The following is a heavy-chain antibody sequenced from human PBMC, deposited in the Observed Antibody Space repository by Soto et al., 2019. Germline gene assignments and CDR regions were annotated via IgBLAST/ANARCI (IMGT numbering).Heavy chain of an antibody. CDR1: GFPFSSYA. CDR3: AKDEYDPSLVPDV. J-gene: IGHJ6*02. CDR2: ISGSGGST. Sequence: PGGSLSLSCAASGFPFSSYAMSWVRQAPGKGLEWVSAISGSGGSTYYADSVKGRFTISRDNSKNTLYLQMNSLRAEDTAVYYCAKDEYDPSLVPDVWGQGTTVTVSS. D-gene: IGHD3-16*01. V-gene: IGHV3-23*01.